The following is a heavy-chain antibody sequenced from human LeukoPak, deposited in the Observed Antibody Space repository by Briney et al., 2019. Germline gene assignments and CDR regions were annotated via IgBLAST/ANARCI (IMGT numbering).Heavy chain of an antibody. CDR1: GFTFSSYA. V-gene: IGHV3-30*01. Sequence: PGGSLRLSCAASGFTFSSYAIHWVRQAPGKGLEWVAVISDDGSNKYYADSVNGRFTISRDNSKNTLYLQMNSLRAEDTAVYYCARAYGDYDPFDYWGQGTLVTVSS. D-gene: IGHD4-17*01. CDR2: ISDDGSNK. J-gene: IGHJ4*02. CDR3: ARAYGDYDPFDY.